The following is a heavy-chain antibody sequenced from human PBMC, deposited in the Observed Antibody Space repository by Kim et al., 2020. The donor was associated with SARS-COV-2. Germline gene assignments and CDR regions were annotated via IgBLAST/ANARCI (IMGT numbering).Heavy chain of an antibody. J-gene: IGHJ6*03. CDR1: GGSISSYY. Sequence: SETLSLTCTVSGGSISSYYWSWIRQPPGKGLEWIGYIYYSGSTNYNPSLKSRVTISVDTSKNQFSLKLSSVTAADTAVYYCARRGGAGSYYKGGRVYYYMDVWGKGTTVTVSS. CDR2: IYYSGST. D-gene: IGHD3-10*01. CDR3: ARRGGAGSYYKGGRVYYYMDV. V-gene: IGHV4-59*01.